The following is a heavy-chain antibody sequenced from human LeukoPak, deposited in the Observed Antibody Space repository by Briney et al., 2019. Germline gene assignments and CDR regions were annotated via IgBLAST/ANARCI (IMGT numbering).Heavy chain of an antibody. CDR1: GFTFSSYS. V-gene: IGHV3-21*01. Sequence: GGSLRLSCAASGFTFSSYSMNWVRQAPGKGLEWVSSISSSSSYIYYADSVKGRFTISRDNAKNSLYLQMNSLRAEDTAVYYCAREQLWFPLMKRPPRRDDYYYGMDVWGQGTTVTVSS. CDR2: ISSSSSYI. CDR3: AREQLWFPLMKRPPRRDDYYYGMDV. J-gene: IGHJ6*02. D-gene: IGHD5-18*01.